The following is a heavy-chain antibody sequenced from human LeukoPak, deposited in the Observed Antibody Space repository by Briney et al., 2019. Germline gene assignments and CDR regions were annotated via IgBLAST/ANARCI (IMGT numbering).Heavy chain of an antibody. Sequence: GGSLRLSCAASGFTFSSYSMNWVRQAPGKGLEWVSYISSSSSTIYYADSVKGRFTISRDNAKNSLYLQMNSLRAEDTAVYYCARVRGGYYFDYWGQGTLVTVSS. V-gene: IGHV3-48*01. CDR1: GFTFSSYS. J-gene: IGHJ4*02. CDR2: ISSSSSTI. D-gene: IGHD3-10*01. CDR3: ARVRGGYYFDY.